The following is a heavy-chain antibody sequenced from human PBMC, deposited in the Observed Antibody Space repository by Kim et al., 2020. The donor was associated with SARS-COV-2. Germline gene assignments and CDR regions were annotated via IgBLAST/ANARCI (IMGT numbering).Heavy chain of an antibody. Sequence: SETLSLTCAVSGDALSTYYWNWIRLSPGKGLEWIGNIYYNGRTNYNPSLKSRVTTSVDTSNNQFSLNLTSVTAADTAVYYCARGIGAVGIMDFW. CDR3: ARGIGAVGIMDF. CDR1: GDALSTYY. V-gene: IGHV4-59*01. J-gene: IGHJ6*03. D-gene: IGHD6-19*01. CDR2: IYYNGRT.